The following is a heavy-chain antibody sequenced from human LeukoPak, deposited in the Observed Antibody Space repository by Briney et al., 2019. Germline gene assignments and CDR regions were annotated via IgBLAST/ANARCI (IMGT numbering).Heavy chain of an antibody. J-gene: IGHJ4*02. CDR2: MNPNSGNT. CDR1: GYTFTTYD. Sequence: ASVKVSCKASGYTFTTYDINWVRQATGQGLEWLGWMNPNSGNTGYAQKFRGRVTMTRNISITTAYMELSNLRSEDTAVYYCARVAGNCGGDCYRLLYWGQGTLVTVSS. D-gene: IGHD2-21*01. V-gene: IGHV1-8*01. CDR3: ARVAGNCGGDCYRLLY.